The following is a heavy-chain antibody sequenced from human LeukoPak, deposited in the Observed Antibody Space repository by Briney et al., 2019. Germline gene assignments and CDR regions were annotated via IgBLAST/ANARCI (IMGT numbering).Heavy chain of an antibody. CDR1: GFTFSSYE. CDR2: ISSSGSTI. J-gene: IGHJ6*02. Sequence: GGSLRLSCAASGFTFSSYEMNWVRQAPGRGLEWVSYISSSGSTIYYADSVKGRFTISRDNAKNSLYLQMNSLRAEDTAVYYCVRDREYYYDSSGYYYGMDVWGQGTTVTVSS. V-gene: IGHV3-48*03. D-gene: IGHD3-22*01. CDR3: VRDREYYYDSSGYYYGMDV.